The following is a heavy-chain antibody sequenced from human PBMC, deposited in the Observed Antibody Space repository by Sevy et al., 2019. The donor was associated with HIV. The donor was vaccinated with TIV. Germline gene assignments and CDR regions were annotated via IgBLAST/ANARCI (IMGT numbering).Heavy chain of an antibody. J-gene: IGHJ4*02. Sequence: ASVKVSCKASGYTFTDYYIHWLRQAPGQGLAWMGWINPKTGGTYFAKKFQDKVTLTTGTSISTVFLELSGLRFDDTAVYYCARMGNYFDSSGYYPLKYWGQGTLVTVSS. CDR1: GYTFTDYY. D-gene: IGHD3-22*01. CDR3: ARMGNYFDSSGYYPLKY. V-gene: IGHV1-2*02. CDR2: INPKTGGT.